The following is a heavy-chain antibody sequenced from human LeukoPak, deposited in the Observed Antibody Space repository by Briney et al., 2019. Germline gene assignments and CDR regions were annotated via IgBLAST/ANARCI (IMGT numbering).Heavy chain of an antibody. CDR3: GRMQSLRYYDSSGYYDY. J-gene: IGHJ4*02. CDR2: IYTSGST. CDR1: GGSISSYY. D-gene: IGHD3-22*01. V-gene: IGHV4-4*07. Sequence: SETLSLTCTVSGGSISSYYWSWIRQPAGKGLEWIGRIYTSGSTNYNPSLKSRVTMSVDTSKNQFSLKLSSVTAADTAVYYCGRMQSLRYYDSSGYYDYWGQGTLVTVFS.